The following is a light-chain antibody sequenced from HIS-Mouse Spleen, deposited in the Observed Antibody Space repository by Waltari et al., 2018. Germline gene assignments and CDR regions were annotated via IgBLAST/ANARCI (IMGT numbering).Light chain of an antibody. CDR1: SSDVGGYNY. J-gene: IGLJ2*01. V-gene: IGLV2-11*01. CDR3: CSYAGSYTYVV. CDR2: DFR. Sequence: QSALTQPRSVSGSPGQSVTISCPGTSSDVGGYNYVSWYQQHPGKAPKPMIYDFRKRPSGVPDRFAGSKSGNTASLTISGLQAEDEADYYCCSYAGSYTYVVFGGGTKLTVL.